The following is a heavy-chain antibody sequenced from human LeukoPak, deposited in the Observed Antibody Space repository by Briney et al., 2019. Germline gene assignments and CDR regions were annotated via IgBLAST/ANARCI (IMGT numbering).Heavy chain of an antibody. CDR2: ISSSGSTI. V-gene: IGHV3-48*03. J-gene: IGHJ6*03. CDR3: ARDRQDGLERRSTKNYYYYYYMDV. D-gene: IGHD1-1*01. CDR1: GFTFSSYE. Sequence: GGSLRLSCAASGFTFSSYEMNWVRQAPGKGLEWVSYISSSGSTIYYADSVKGRFTISRDNAKNSLYLQMNSLRAEDTAVYYCARDRQDGLERRSTKNYYYYYYMDVWGKGTTVTVSS.